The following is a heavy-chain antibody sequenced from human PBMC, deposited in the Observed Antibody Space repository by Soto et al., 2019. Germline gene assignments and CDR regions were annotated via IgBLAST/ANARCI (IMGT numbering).Heavy chain of an antibody. Sequence: SETLSLTCTVSAGSVSSNVWSWIRQPPGKGLERIAYISSTGSTNCNPSLKGRVTTSLDTSKNQFSLKLNSVTAADTAIYYCARDHPGSCHYDYCGQGTRVTVSS. V-gene: IGHV4-59*02. CDR1: AGSVSSNV. J-gene: IGHJ4*02. CDR2: ISSTGST. D-gene: IGHD1-26*01. CDR3: ARDHPGSCHYDY.